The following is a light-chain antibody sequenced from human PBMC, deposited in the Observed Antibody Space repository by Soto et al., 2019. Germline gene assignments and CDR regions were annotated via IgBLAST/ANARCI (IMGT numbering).Light chain of an antibody. J-gene: IGKJ4*01. CDR1: QSISNY. V-gene: IGKV1-39*01. Sequence: DIQVTQSPSSLSASVGDRVTITCRASQSISNYLNWYQQKPGQAPKFLIYGASSLQSGVPSRFSGSGSGTHFTPTISSLQPDDVATYYCQKYNSAPLTFGGGTKVDIK. CDR3: QKYNSAPLT. CDR2: GAS.